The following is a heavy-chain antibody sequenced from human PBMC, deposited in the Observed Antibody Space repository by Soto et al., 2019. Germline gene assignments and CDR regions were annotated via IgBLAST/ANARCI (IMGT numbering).Heavy chain of an antibody. CDR1: GFTVSSYG. CDR2: KSYDGSNK. D-gene: IGHD2-8*02. Sequence: GGSLRLSCAASGFTVSSYGMHWVRQAPGKGLEWVAVKSYDGSNKYYADSVKGRFSISRDNSKNTLYLQMNSLRAEDTAVYYCAKDGCTGCYFDYWGQGTLVTVSS. CDR3: AKDGCTGCYFDY. J-gene: IGHJ4*02. V-gene: IGHV3-30*18.